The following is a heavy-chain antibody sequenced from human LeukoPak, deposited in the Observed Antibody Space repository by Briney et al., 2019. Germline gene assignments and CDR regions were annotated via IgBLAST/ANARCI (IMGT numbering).Heavy chain of an antibody. CDR2: LYSGGAT. D-gene: IGHD6-19*01. J-gene: IGHJ4*02. CDR1: GFTVSSNY. Sequence: GGSLSHSCAASGFTVSSNYMSWVRQPAGKGLEWVSVLYSGGATFYADSVKGRFTISRDTSKNTLYLQMNDLRADDTAVYYCTKLKGWYGEGFFDYWGQGTLVTVSS. CDR3: TKLKGWYGEGFFDY. V-gene: IGHV3-53*01.